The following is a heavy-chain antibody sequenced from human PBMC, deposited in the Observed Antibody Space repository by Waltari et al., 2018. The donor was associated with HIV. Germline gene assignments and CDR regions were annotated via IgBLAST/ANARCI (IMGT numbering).Heavy chain of an antibody. CDR3: TTTKLVVNLYYYYMDV. D-gene: IGHD2-15*01. J-gene: IGHJ6*03. CDR2: IKSRSDGGTS. CDR1: GFTFNNAW. Sequence: CAGSGFTFNNAWMSWVRQAPGKGLEWVGHIKSRSDGGTSDYAAPVKGRFTISRDDSKNTLYLQMNSLKTEDTAIYYCTTTKLVVNLYYYYMDVWGKGTTVTVSS. V-gene: IGHV3-15*01.